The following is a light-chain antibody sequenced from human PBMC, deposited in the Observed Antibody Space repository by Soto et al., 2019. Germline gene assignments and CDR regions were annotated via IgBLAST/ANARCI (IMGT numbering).Light chain of an antibody. Sequence: DIQMTQSQSSLSASVGDRVTITCRASQSISSYLNWYQQKPGKAPKLLIYAASSLQSGVPSRFSGSGSGTDFTLAISSLQPEDFATYYCQQSSSTPQTFGGGTKVDIK. J-gene: IGKJ4*01. CDR1: QSISSY. CDR2: AAS. V-gene: IGKV1-39*01. CDR3: QQSSSTPQT.